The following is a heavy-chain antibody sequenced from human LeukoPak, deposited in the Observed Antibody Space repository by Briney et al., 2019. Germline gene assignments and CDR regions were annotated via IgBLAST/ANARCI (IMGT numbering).Heavy chain of an antibody. D-gene: IGHD1-26*01. Sequence: GGSLRLSCAASGFSFNDYDMSWVRQAPGKGLEWVSVISGGGDSTDYADSMKGRFTISRDNSKNTLYLQMNSLRVEDTAVYYCTGGWAHDYWGQGTLVTVSS. CDR2: ISGGGDST. CDR1: GFSFNDYD. CDR3: TGGWAHDY. V-gene: IGHV3-23*01. J-gene: IGHJ4*02.